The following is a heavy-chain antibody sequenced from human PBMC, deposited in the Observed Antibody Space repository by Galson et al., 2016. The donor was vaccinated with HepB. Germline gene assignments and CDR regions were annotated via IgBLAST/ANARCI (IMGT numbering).Heavy chain of an antibody. J-gene: IGHJ6*02. CDR3: AKDSSGRKVFTMVRELSSLDV. CDR1: GFTFSSYP. D-gene: IGHD3-10*01. V-gene: IGHV3-23*01. CDR2: ISGSGGST. Sequence: SLRLSCAASGFTFSSYPMSWVRQAPGKGLEWVSGISGSGGSTYYADSEKGRFTISRDTSKNTLYLQMKSLRAEDTAVYYCAKDSSGRKVFTMVRELSSLDVWGQGTAVTVSS.